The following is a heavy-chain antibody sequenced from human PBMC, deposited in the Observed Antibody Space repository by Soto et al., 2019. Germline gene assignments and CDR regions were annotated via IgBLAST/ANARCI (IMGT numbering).Heavy chain of an antibody. V-gene: IGHV4-4*02. CDR2: IYHSGST. CDR1: GGSISSSNW. CDR3: ARTNYYDSSGYNAFDY. D-gene: IGHD3-22*01. J-gene: IGHJ4*02. Sequence: PSETLSLTCAVSGGSISSSNWWSWVRQPPGKGLEWIGEIYHSGSTNYNPSLKSRVTISVDKSKNQFSLKLSSVTAADTAVYYCARTNYYDSSGYNAFDYWGQGTLVTVSS.